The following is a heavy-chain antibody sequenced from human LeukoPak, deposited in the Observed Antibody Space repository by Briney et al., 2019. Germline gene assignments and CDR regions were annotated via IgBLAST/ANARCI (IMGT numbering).Heavy chain of an antibody. D-gene: IGHD2-15*01. CDR1: GYTFTTYA. J-gene: IGHJ6*03. CDR2: INTNTGNP. CDR3: ARDLGEREVAARSDYYYYMDV. V-gene: IGHV7-4-1*02. Sequence: ASVKVSCKAAGYTFTTYAMNWVRQAPGQGLERMGWINTNTGNPTYAQGFTGRFVFSLDTSVSTTYLQISSLKAEDTAVYYCARDLGEREVAARSDYYYYMDVWGKGTTVTVSS.